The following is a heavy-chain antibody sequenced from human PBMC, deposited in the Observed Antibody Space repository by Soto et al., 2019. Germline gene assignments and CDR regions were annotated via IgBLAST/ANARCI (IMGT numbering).Heavy chain of an antibody. CDR1: GYTFSNYG. CDR2: ISGYNGNT. CDR3: SRFILVGGWLDQNYYHGMDV. J-gene: IGHJ6*02. D-gene: IGHD6-19*01. Sequence: ASVKVSCKTSGYTFSNYGINWVRQAPGQGLEWMGWISGYNGNTHYAQTVQGRVTMTTDTSTGTVYMELRSLKSDDTAIYYCSRFILVGGWLDQNYYHGMDVWGPGTTVTVYS. V-gene: IGHV1-18*01.